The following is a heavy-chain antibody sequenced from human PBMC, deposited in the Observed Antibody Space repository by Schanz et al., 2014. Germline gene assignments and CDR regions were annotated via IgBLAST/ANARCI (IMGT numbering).Heavy chain of an antibody. V-gene: IGHV3-23*03. J-gene: IGHJ4*02. CDR2: IYSGIGA. CDR1: GFDFNSYS. Sequence: EVQLVESGGGLVQPGGSLRLSCEASGFDFNSYSMNWVRQVPGKGLEWVSVIYSGIGAYYADSVKDRFTVSRDNSKNTLYLQMNSLRAEDTAVYYCAKQIHYDILTVTRNWGQGTLVTVSS. D-gene: IGHD3-9*01. CDR3: AKQIHYDILTVTRN.